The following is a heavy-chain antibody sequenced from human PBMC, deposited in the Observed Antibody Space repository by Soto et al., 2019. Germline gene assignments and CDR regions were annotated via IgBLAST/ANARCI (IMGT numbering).Heavy chain of an antibody. Sequence: GGSLRLSCTTPGFTFGDYAMSWFRQAPGKGLEWIGYIRSNTYGGTTEYAASVKGRFTISRDDSKRVAHLQMNSLETEDTAVYFCARRKYLDYWGQGTLVTVSS. J-gene: IGHJ4*02. CDR1: GFTFGDYA. CDR2: IRSNTYGGTT. D-gene: IGHD6-6*01. CDR3: ARRKYLDY. V-gene: IGHV3-49*03.